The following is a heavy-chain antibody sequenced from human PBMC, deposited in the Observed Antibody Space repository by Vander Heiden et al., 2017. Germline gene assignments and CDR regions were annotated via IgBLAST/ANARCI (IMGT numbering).Heavy chain of an antibody. CDR3: AKDGHDYEYYFDY. CDR2: ISGSGGST. CDR1: GFTFSSYA. Sequence: EVQLLESGGGLVQPGGSLRLSCAAAGFTFSSYAMSWVRQAPEKGLEWVSAISGSGGSTYYADAVKGRFTISRDNSKNTLYLQLNRMRDEDTAVYYCAKDGHDYEYYFDYWGQGTLVTVSS. D-gene: IGHD4-17*01. J-gene: IGHJ4*02. V-gene: IGHV3-23*01.